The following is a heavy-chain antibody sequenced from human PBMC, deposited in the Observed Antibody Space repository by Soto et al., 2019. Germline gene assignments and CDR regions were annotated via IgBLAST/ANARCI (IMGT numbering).Heavy chain of an antibody. CDR2: ISTYNGNT. Sequence: GASVKVSCKASGYTFTSYDISWVRQAPGQGLEWMGWISTYNGNTNFAQKFEDRVTMTTATSTNTVFLELRSLKSDDTAIYYCARDRLRGYDSSGFYSWGQGTMVTVSS. D-gene: IGHD3-22*01. V-gene: IGHV1-18*01. CDR1: GYTFTSYD. J-gene: IGHJ4*02. CDR3: ARDRLRGYDSSGFYS.